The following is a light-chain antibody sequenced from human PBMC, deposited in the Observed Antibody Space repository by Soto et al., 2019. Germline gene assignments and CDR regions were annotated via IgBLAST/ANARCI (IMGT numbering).Light chain of an antibody. CDR1: QSISSY. CDR3: QKYNSAPLT. Sequence: DIPMTQSPSSLSASVGDRVTITCRASQSISSYLNWYQQKPGKXPKLLIYAASTLQAGVPSRFSGSGSGTDLTLTISSLKPEDGAAYDCQKYNSAPLTFGGGTKVDIK. J-gene: IGKJ4*01. V-gene: IGKV1-27*01. CDR2: AAS.